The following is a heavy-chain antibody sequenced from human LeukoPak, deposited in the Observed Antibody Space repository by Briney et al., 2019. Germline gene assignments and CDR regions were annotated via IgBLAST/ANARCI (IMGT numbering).Heavy chain of an antibody. CDR2: ISSRSTTI. D-gene: IGHD2-15*01. J-gene: IGHJ6*02. CDR3: ARVRSGLHMDV. CDR1: GFTLRSYV. V-gene: IGHV3-48*03. Sequence: GGSLSLSRALSGFTLRSYVMNWVRPAPRQGLGGVSYISSRSTTIHYVDSVKGRFTISRHNAKNSLYLQMNSLRAEDTALYYCARVRSGLHMDVWGQGTTVTVSS.